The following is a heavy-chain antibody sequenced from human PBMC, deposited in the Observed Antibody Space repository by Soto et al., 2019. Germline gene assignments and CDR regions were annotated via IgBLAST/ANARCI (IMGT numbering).Heavy chain of an antibody. V-gene: IGHV3-30-3*01. CDR1: GFTFSSYA. CDR2: ISYDGSNK. Sequence: GGSLRLSCAASGFTFSSYAMHWVRQAPGKGLEWVAVISYDGSNKYYADSVKGRFTISRDNSKNTLYLQMNSLRAEDTAVYYCARDGVVVAASYYYYGMDVWGQGTTVTVSS. D-gene: IGHD2-15*01. CDR3: ARDGVVVAASYYYYGMDV. J-gene: IGHJ6*02.